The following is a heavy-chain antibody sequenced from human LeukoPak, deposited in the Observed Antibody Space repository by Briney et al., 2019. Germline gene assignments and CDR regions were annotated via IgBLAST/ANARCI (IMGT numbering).Heavy chain of an antibody. D-gene: IGHD1-7*01. J-gene: IGHJ4*02. CDR2: INHSGST. CDR1: GGSFSGYY. V-gene: IGHV4-34*01. Sequence: NPSETLSLTCAVYGGSFSGYYWSWIRQPPGEGLEWIGEINHSGSTNYNPSLKSRVTISVDTSKNQFSLKLSSVTAADTAVYYCARGSWTGTYNWNYWYDFDYWGQGTLVTVSS. CDR3: ARGSWTGTYNWNYWYDFDY.